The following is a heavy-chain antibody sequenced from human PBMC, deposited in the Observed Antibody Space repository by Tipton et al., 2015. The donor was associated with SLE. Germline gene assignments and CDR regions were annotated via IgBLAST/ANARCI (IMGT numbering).Heavy chain of an antibody. CDR2: IYYTGSA. Sequence: TLSLTCNVSGGSIINNYWAWIRQPPGKGLEWIGYIYYTGSASYSPSLNSRVSMSVDTSKNQFSLKLSSVTAADTAVYYCARNSPYYSNYYYYYYMDVWGKGTTVTVSS. V-gene: IGHV4-59*12. D-gene: IGHD4-11*01. J-gene: IGHJ6*03. CDR1: GGSIINNY. CDR3: ARNSPYYSNYYYYYYMDV.